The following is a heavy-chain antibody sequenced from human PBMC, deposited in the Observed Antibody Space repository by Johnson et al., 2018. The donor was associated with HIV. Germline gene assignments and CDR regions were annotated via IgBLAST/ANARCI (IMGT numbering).Heavy chain of an antibody. V-gene: IGHV3-66*01. Sequence: EQLVESGGGLVQPGGSLRLSCAASGFTVSSNYMSWVRQAPGKGLEWVSVIYSGGNTYYADSVKGRFTISRDNSKNTLYLQMNSLRAEDTALYYCARDLLSRAFDIWGQGTMVTVSS. CDR1: GFTVSSNY. J-gene: IGHJ3*02. CDR3: ARDLLSRAFDI. CDR2: IYSGGNT.